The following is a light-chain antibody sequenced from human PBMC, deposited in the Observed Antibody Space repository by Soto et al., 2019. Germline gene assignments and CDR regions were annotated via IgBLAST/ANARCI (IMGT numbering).Light chain of an antibody. Sequence: IGKTRCPWRLSASVENRVTITCRASQSISSWLAWYQQKPGKAPKLLIYDASSLESGVPSRFSGSGSGTEFTLTISSLQPDDFATYYCQQYNSYSPTFGQGTKVDIK. J-gene: IGKJ1*01. CDR3: QQYNSYSPT. CDR2: DAS. CDR1: QSISSW. V-gene: IGKV1-5*01.